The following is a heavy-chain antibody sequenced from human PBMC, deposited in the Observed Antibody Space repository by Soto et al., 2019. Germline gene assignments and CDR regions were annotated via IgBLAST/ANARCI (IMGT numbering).Heavy chain of an antibody. CDR3: ARERKYSSSSSPGAFDI. Sequence: QVQLVESGGGVVQPGRSLRLSCAASGFTFSSYGMHWVRQAPGKGLEWVAVIWYDGSNKYYADSVKGRFTISRDNSKKTLYLQMNSLRAEDTAVYYCARERKYSSSSSPGAFDIWGQGTMVTVSS. J-gene: IGHJ3*02. V-gene: IGHV3-33*01. CDR1: GFTFSSYG. D-gene: IGHD6-13*01. CDR2: IWYDGSNK.